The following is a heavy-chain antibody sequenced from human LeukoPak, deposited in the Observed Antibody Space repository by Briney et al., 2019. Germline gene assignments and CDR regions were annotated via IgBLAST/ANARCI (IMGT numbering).Heavy chain of an antibody. Sequence: SETLSLTFTVYGGSISSYYWSWIRQPAGKGLEWIGRICTSRSTNYNPSLKGRVTMSVDTSKNQFSLKLSSVTAADTAVYYCAGDSGGGVYQLLYYDNWFDPWGQGTLATVSS. CDR1: GGSISSYY. CDR2: ICTSRST. J-gene: IGHJ5*02. CDR3: AGDSGGGVYQLLYYDNWFDP. D-gene: IGHD2-2*02. V-gene: IGHV4-4*07.